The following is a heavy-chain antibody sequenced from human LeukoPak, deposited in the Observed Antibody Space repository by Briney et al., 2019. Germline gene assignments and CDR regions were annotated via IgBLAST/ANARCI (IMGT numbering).Heavy chain of an antibody. J-gene: IGHJ4*02. D-gene: IGHD3-22*01. CDR3: ARLVRLNTYYYDSSGSFDY. V-gene: IGHV4-31*03. CDR1: GGSISSGGYY. CDR2: IYYSGST. Sequence: SQTLSLTCTVSGGSISSGGYYWSWIRQHPGKGLEWIGYIYYSGSTYYNPSLKSRVTISVDTSKNQFSLKLSSVTAADTAVYYCARLVRLNTYYYDSSGSFDYWGQGTLVTVSS.